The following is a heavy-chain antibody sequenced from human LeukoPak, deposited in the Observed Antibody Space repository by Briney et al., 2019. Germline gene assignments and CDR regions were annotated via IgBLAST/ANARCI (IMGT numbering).Heavy chain of an antibody. D-gene: IGHD1-26*01. Sequence: GGSLRLSYAASGFTFSSYSMNWVRQAPGKGLEWVSGINWNGGSTGYADSVKGRFTISRDNAKNSLYLQMNSLRAEDTALYHCARDRVGATRLMDVWGQGTTVTVSS. V-gene: IGHV3-20*01. CDR3: ARDRVGATRLMDV. J-gene: IGHJ6*02. CDR2: INWNGGST. CDR1: GFTFSSYS.